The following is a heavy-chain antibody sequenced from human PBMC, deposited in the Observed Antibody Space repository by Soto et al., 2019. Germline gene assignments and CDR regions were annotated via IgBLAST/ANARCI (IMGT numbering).Heavy chain of an antibody. CDR2: IIPIFGTA. V-gene: IGHV1-69*13. J-gene: IGHJ6*02. D-gene: IGHD2-15*01. CDR1: GGTFSSYA. Sequence: SVKVSCKASGGTFSSYAISWVRQAPGQGLEWMGGIIPIFGTANYAQKFQGRVTITADESTSTAYMELSSLRSEDTAVYYCAREDIVVVVAPNYCYYGMDVWGQGTTVTVSS. CDR3: AREDIVVVVAPNYCYYGMDV.